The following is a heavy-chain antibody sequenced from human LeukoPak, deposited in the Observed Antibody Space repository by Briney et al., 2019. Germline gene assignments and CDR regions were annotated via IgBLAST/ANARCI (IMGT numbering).Heavy chain of an antibody. CDR2: IYYSGST. CDR3: ARGFYSNYYGLDV. V-gene: IGHV4-59*01. CDR1: GDSISPYY. D-gene: IGHD6-13*01. Sequence: PSETLSLTCTVSGDSISPYYWSWIRQPPGKGLEWIGYIYYSGSTDSIPSLKSRVTISEDTSKNRLSLRLSSVTAADTAVYYCARGFYSNYYGLDVWGQGTTVTVSS. J-gene: IGHJ6*02.